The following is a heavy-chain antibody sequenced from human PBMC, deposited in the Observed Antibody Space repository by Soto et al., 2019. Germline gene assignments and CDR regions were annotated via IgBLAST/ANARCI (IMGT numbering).Heavy chain of an antibody. V-gene: IGHV3-21*01. D-gene: IGHD3-3*01. J-gene: IGHJ4*02. Sequence: PGGSLRLSCAASGFTFSSYSMNWVRQAPGKGLEWVSSISSSSSYIYYADSVKGRFTISRDNAKNSLYLQMNSLRAEDTAVYYCARSRPLVTIFGVVIPNDYWGQGTLVTVSS. CDR3: ARSRPLVTIFGVVIPNDY. CDR1: GFTFSSYS. CDR2: ISSSSSYI.